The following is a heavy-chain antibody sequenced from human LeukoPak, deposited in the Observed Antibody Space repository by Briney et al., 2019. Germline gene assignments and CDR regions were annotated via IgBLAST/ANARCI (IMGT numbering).Heavy chain of an antibody. CDR1: GYSFTTYW. Sequence: GESLKISCKGSGYSFTTYWIGWVRQMPGKGLEWMGITYPGDSDTRYSPSFQGQVTISADKSISTAYLQWSSLKASDTAMYYCARHPSSVGATRDAFDIWGQGTMVTVSS. V-gene: IGHV5-51*01. CDR3: ARHPSSVGATRDAFDI. D-gene: IGHD1-26*01. CDR2: TYPGDSDT. J-gene: IGHJ3*02.